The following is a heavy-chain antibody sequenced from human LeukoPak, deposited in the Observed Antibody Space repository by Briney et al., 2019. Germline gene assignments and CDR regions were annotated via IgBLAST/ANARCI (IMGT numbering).Heavy chain of an antibody. V-gene: IGHV4-59*01. Sequence: SETLSLTCTVSGDSMSSYFWTWVRQFPGKGLEWVGYIYQTTTTYNPSLKGRVTISADMSQNQLSLKVTSVTAADTAVYYCARNFPGRTEDVWGKGTTVSVSS. CDR1: GDSMSSYF. J-gene: IGHJ6*04. CDR2: IYQTTT. D-gene: IGHD1-14*01. CDR3: ARNFPGRTEDV.